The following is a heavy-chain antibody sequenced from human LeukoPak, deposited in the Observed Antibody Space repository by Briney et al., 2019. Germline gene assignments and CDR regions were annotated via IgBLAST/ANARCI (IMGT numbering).Heavy chain of an antibody. J-gene: IGHJ4*02. CDR1: EFTFSTYS. CDR3: ASSYGELYN. D-gene: IGHD3-10*01. CDR2: ISSGSTYI. V-gene: IGHV3-21*01. Sequence: GGSLRLSCAASEFTFSTYSMNWVRQAPGKGLEWVSSISSGSTYIYYADSVKGRFTISRDNAKNSLYLQMNSLRAEDTAVYYCASSYGELYNWGQGTLVTVSS.